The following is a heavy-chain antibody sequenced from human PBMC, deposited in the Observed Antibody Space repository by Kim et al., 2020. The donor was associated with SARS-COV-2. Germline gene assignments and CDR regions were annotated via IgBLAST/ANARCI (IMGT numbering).Heavy chain of an antibody. D-gene: IGHD2-2*01. Sequence: SVKVSCKASGGTFSSYAISWVRQAPGQGLEWMGGIIPIFGTANYAQKFQGRVTITADESTSTAYMELSSLRSEDTAVYYCARSDCSSTSCYVGYYYYGMDVWGQGTTVTVSS. V-gene: IGHV1-69*13. CDR2: IIPIFGTA. CDR1: GGTFSSYA. CDR3: ARSDCSSTSCYVGYYYYGMDV. J-gene: IGHJ6*02.